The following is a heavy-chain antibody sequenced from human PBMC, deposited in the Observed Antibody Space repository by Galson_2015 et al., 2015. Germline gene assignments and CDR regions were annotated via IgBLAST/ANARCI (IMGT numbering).Heavy chain of an antibody. Sequence: SLRLSCAASGFTFSGSAMHWVRQASGKGLEWVGRIRSKANSYATAYAASVKGRFTISRDDSKNTAYLQMNSLKTEDTAVYYCTRLEEPTRGLRPVPWGQGTLVTVSS. CDR3: TRLEEPTRGLRPVP. CDR1: GFTFSGSA. CDR2: IRSKANSYAT. J-gene: IGHJ5*02. V-gene: IGHV3-73*01. D-gene: IGHD4-17*01.